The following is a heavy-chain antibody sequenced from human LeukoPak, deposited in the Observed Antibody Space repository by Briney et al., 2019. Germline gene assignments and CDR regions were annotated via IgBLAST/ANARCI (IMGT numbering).Heavy chain of an antibody. V-gene: IGHV1-46*01. Sequence: GASVKVSCKTSGYTFTSYYIHWVRQAPGQGLEWMGIINPSSGATNYAQKFQGRVTMTRDTSTSTVYMELSSQRSEDTAVYYCATTLPGMVVAGPPNSYYYGMDVWGQGTTVTVSS. CDR1: GYTFTSYY. CDR3: ATTLPGMVVAGPPNSYYYGMDV. CDR2: INPSSGAT. D-gene: IGHD6-13*01. J-gene: IGHJ6*02.